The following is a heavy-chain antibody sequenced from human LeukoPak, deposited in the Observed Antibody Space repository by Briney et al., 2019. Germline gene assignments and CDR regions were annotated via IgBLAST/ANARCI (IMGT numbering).Heavy chain of an antibody. CDR2: ISGSGGSA. CDR3: AKAVGSTLFDY. D-gene: IGHD1-26*01. Sequence: GGSLRLSCAASGSTFSSYAMSWVRQAPGKGLEWVSGISGSGGSAYYADSVKGRFTISRDNSKNTLYLQVNSLRAEDTAVYYCAKAVGSTLFDYWGQGTLVTVSS. CDR1: GSTFSSYA. J-gene: IGHJ4*02. V-gene: IGHV3-23*01.